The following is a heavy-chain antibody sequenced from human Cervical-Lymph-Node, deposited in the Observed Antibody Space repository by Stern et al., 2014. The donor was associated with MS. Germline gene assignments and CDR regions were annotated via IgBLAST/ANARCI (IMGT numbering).Heavy chain of an antibody. V-gene: IGHV3-30-3*01. D-gene: IGHD2-2*01. CDR2: ISHDGNSK. CDR1: GFTFNTYA. Sequence: QVQLGQSGGGVVQPGRSLRLSCAASGFTFNTYAIHWVRQAPGKGLEWVALISHDGNSKYYADSVRGRFTISRDSSRRTVFLQMNSLRTDDTAIYYCARAYSSTWYAYFDYWGQGALVTVSA. CDR3: ARAYSSTWYAYFDY. J-gene: IGHJ4*02.